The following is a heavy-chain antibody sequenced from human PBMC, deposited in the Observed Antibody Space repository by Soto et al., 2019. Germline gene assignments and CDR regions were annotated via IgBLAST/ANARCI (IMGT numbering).Heavy chain of an antibody. CDR3: ARSYKSGWYYFDY. V-gene: IGHV3-30-3*01. Sequence: GGSLRLSCAASGSTFSTYAIHWVRQAPGKGLEWVAFISYDGNNKNYADSVKGRFTISRDNSKNTVYLQMNSLTAEDTAVYYCARSYKSGWYYFDYWGQGTLVTVSS. CDR2: ISYDGNNK. CDR1: GSTFSTYA. J-gene: IGHJ4*02. D-gene: IGHD6-19*01.